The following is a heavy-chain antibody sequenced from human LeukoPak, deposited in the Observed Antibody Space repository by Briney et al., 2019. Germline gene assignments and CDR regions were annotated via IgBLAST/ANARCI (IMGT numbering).Heavy chain of an antibody. Sequence: GASVKVSCKASGYTFTSYDINWVRQATGQGLEWMGWMNPNSGNTGYAQKFQGRVTITRNTSISTAYMELTSLRSEDTAVYYCAREGELTSRSGLKRSNDAFDIWGQGTMVTVSS. CDR3: AREGELTSRSGLKRSNDAFDI. J-gene: IGHJ3*02. D-gene: IGHD3-16*01. CDR1: GYTFTSYD. CDR2: MNPNSGNT. V-gene: IGHV1-8*03.